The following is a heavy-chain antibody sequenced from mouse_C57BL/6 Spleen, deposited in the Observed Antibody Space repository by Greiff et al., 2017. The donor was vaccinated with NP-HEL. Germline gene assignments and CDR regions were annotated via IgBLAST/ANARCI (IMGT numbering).Heavy chain of an antibody. Sequence: QVQLKESGAELVKPGASVKISCKASGYAFSSYWMNWVKQRPGKGLEWIGQIYPGDGDTNYNGKFKGKATLTADKSSSTAYMQLSSLTSEDSAVYFCARFDYVYYAMDYWGQGTSVTVSS. J-gene: IGHJ4*01. V-gene: IGHV1-80*01. CDR2: IYPGDGDT. CDR3: ARFDYVYYAMDY. D-gene: IGHD2-4*01. CDR1: GYAFSSYW.